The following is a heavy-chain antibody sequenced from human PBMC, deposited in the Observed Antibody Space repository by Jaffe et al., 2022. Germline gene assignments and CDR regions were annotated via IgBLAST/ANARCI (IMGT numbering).Heavy chain of an antibody. Sequence: EVQLVESGGGLVQPGGSLRLSCAASGFTVSSNYMSWVRQAPGKGLEWVSVIYSGGSTYYADSVKGRFTISRDKSKNTVYLQMNSLRAEDTAVYYCARAEVQTQAHCGSDCYFAFDYWGQGTLVTVSS. CDR3: ARAEVQTQAHCGSDCYFAFDY. J-gene: IGHJ4*02. D-gene: IGHD2-21*02. CDR1: GFTVSSNY. V-gene: IGHV3-66*02. CDR2: IYSGGST.